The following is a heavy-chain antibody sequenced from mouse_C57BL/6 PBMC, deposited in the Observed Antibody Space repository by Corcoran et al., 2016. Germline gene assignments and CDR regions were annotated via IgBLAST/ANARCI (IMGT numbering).Heavy chain of an antibody. CDR2: IFPGSGST. Sequence: QVQLQQSGPELVKPGSSVKISCKASVYTFTDYYINWVKQRPGQGLEWIGWIFPGSGSTYYNEKFKGKATLTVDKSSSTAYMLLSSLTSEDSAVYFCARSEDYDEWYFDVWGTGTTVTVSS. J-gene: IGHJ1*03. D-gene: IGHD2-4*01. V-gene: IGHV1-75*01. CDR3: ARSEDYDEWYFDV. CDR1: VYTFTDYY.